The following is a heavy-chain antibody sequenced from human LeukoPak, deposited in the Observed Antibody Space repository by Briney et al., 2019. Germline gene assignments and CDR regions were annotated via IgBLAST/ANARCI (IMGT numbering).Heavy chain of an antibody. J-gene: IGHJ6*02. V-gene: IGHV4-59*12. CDR1: GGSISSYF. CDR2: IYYSGST. Sequence: SETLSLTCTVSGGSISSYFWSWVRQPPGKGLEWIGYIYYSGSTNYNPSLKSRVTISVDTSKNQFSLRLSSVTAADTAVYYCAEIPFSYYALDVWGQGTTVTVSS. CDR3: AEIPFSYYALDV. D-gene: IGHD2-2*02.